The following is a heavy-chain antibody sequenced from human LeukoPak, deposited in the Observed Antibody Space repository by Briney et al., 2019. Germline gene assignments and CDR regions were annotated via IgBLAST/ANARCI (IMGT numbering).Heavy chain of an antibody. V-gene: IGHV1-69*05. Sequence: ASVKVSYKASGGTFSSYAISWVRQAPGQGLEWMGRIIPIFGTANYAQKFQGRVTITTDESTSTAYMELSSLRSEDTAVYYCARDASYLNYYDSSGYGYWGQGTLVTVSS. CDR2: IIPIFGTA. J-gene: IGHJ4*02. CDR1: GGTFSSYA. CDR3: ARDASYLNYYDSSGYGY. D-gene: IGHD3-22*01.